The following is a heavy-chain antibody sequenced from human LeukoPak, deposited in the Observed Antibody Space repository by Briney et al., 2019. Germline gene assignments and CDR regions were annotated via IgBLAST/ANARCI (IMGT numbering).Heavy chain of an antibody. Sequence: SETLSLTCAVYGGSFSGYYWSWIRQPPGKGLEWIGEINHSGSTNYNPSLKSRVTISVDTSKKQISLKLSSVTAADTAVYYCARLWGGTRPPDYWGQGTLVTVSS. CDR2: INHSGST. V-gene: IGHV4-34*01. CDR3: ARLWGGTRPPDY. CDR1: GGSFSGYY. J-gene: IGHJ4*02. D-gene: IGHD1-14*01.